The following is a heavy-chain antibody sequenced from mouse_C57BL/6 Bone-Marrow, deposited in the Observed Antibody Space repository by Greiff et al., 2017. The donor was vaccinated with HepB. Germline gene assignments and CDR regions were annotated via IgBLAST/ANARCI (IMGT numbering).Heavy chain of an antibody. CDR3: AIYYDYPWFAY. V-gene: IGHV1-26*01. D-gene: IGHD2-4*01. CDR1: GYTFTDYY. Sequence: EVQLQQSGPELVKPGASVKISCKASGYTFTDYYMNWVKQSHGKSLEWIGDINPNNGGTSYNQKFKGKATLTVAKSSSTAYMELRSLTSEDSAVYYCAIYYDYPWFAYWGQGTLVTVSA. CDR2: INPNNGGT. J-gene: IGHJ3*01.